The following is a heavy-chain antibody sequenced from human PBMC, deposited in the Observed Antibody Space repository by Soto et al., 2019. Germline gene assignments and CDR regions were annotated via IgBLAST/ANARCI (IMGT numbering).Heavy chain of an antibody. CDR2: INAGNGNT. Sequence: GASVNVSCKASGYTFTSYAMHWVRQAPGQRLEWMGWINAGNGNTKYSQKFQGRVTITRDTSASTAYMELSSLRSEDTAVYYCARDYGSPQRWLFDYWGQGTLVTVSS. CDR3: ARDYGSPQRWLFDY. J-gene: IGHJ4*02. D-gene: IGHD6-19*01. CDR1: GYTFTSYA. V-gene: IGHV1-3*01.